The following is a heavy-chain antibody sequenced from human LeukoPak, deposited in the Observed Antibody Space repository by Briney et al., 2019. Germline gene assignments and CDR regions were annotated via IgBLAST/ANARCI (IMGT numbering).Heavy chain of an antibody. CDR3: ARRSGGNPGHFDH. J-gene: IGHJ4*02. V-gene: IGHV3-23*01. CDR2: ISGSGGDT. CDR1: GFTFSSHA. D-gene: IGHD4-23*01. Sequence: GGSLRLSCAASGFTFSSHAMGWVRQAPGKGLDWVSAISGSGGDTYSADSVKGRSTISRDNSKSTVYLQMNNLGAGDTALYYCARRSGGNPGHFDHWGKVTLVAVSS.